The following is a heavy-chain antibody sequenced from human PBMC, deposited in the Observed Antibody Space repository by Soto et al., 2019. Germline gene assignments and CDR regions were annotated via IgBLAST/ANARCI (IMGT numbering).Heavy chain of an antibody. J-gene: IGHJ4*02. CDR1: GFAFGDYA. Sequence: PGGSLRLSCTASGFAFGDYALSWVRQAPGKGLEWVGFIRSKAYGGTTEYAASVKGRFTMSRDDSKSIAYLQMNSLKTEDTGVYHCTREVCYYDTSDSYYPVYFDYWGQGTLVTVSS. CDR2: IRSKAYGGTT. V-gene: IGHV3-49*04. CDR3: TREVCYYDTSDSYYPVYFDY. D-gene: IGHD3-22*01.